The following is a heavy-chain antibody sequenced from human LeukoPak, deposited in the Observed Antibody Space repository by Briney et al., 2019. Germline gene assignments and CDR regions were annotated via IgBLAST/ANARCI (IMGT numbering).Heavy chain of an antibody. CDR1: GGSISGYY. V-gene: IGHV4-4*09. CDR3: ARSPGNLHYYYGMDV. Sequence: SETLSLTCTVSGGSISGYYWTWIRQPPEKGLEWIGNMYTTGDTNYNPSLKSRVTISVDTSKNQLSLKVNSVTAADTAVYYCARSPGNLHYYYGMDVWGQGTTVTVSS. CDR2: MYTTGDT. D-gene: IGHD3-3*02. J-gene: IGHJ6*02.